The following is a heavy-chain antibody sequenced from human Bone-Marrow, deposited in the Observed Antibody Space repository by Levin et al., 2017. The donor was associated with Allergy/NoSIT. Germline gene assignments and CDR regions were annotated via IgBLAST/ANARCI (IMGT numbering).Heavy chain of an antibody. CDR2: VKSKGDGGTT. CDR3: TTGTPIDY. Sequence: AGGSLRLSCAASGFTFNNAWMNWVRQAPGKGLEWVGRVKSKGDGGTTDYAAPVKGRFTISRDDSKNTLDLQMNSLKTEDTAVYYCTTGTPIDYWGQGTLVTVSS. V-gene: IGHV3-15*01. CDR1: GFTFNNAW. J-gene: IGHJ4*02.